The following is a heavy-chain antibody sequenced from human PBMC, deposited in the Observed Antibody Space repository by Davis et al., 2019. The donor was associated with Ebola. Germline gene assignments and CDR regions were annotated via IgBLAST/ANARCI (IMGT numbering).Heavy chain of an antibody. J-gene: IGHJ6*04. V-gene: IGHV4-59*01. CDR1: GGSITNYF. D-gene: IGHD5-24*01. CDR2: IYYSGTT. CDR3: ARFNLYNSAASGAMDV. Sequence: SETLSLTCTVSGGSITNYFWSWIRQPPGKGLEWIAYIYYSGTTNYNPSLKSRVTISVDTSKNQFSLKLSSVTAADTAIYYCARFNLYNSAASGAMDVWGKGTTVTVSS.